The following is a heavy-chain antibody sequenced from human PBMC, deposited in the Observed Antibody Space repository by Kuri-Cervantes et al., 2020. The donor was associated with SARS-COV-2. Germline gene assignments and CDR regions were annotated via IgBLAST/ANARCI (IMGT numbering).Heavy chain of an antibody. V-gene: IGHV1-2*02. CDR3: ARLLSSTIFGVVIGYYMDV. J-gene: IGHJ6*03. CDR2: INPNSGGT. D-gene: IGHD3-3*01. Sequence: ASVKVSCKASGYTFTGYYMHWVRQAPGQGLEWMGWINPNSGGTNYAQKFQGRVTMTTDTSTSTAYMELRSLRSDDTAVYYCARLLSSTIFGVVIGYYMDVWGKGTTVTVSS. CDR1: GYTFTGYY.